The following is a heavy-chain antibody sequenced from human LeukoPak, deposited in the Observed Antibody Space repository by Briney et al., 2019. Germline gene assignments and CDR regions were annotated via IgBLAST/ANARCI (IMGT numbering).Heavy chain of an antibody. Sequence: GGSLRLSCAASGFSFSNSGMSWVRQAPAKGLEWVAGISGGGTNTHYADSVKGRFTISRDNSKNALFLQMNSLRDEDTAIYYCSKWNGYGDYWGQGTLVTVSS. CDR3: SKWNGYGDY. V-gene: IGHV3-23*01. J-gene: IGHJ4*02. CDR1: GFSFSNSG. D-gene: IGHD1-1*01. CDR2: ISGGGTNT.